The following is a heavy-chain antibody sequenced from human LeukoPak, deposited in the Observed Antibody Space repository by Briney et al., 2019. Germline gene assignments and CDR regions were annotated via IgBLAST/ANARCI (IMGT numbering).Heavy chain of an antibody. CDR1: GYTFTSYY. V-gene: IGHV1-46*01. CDR3: ARDSAMVRGRPYYFDY. J-gene: IGHJ4*02. Sequence: ASVKVSRKASGYTFTSYYIHWVRQAPGQGLEWMGIINPSGGSTSYAQKFQGRVTMTRDTSTSTVYMELSSLRSEDTAVYYCARDSAMVRGRPYYFDYWGQGTLVTVSS. CDR2: INPSGGST. D-gene: IGHD3-10*01.